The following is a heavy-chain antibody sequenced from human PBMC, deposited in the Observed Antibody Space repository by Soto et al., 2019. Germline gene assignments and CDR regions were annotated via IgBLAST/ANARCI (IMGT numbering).Heavy chain of an antibody. D-gene: IGHD4-17*01. CDR3: ASLPDYGDYGVWWFDP. CDR2: INPNSGGT. CDR1: GYTFTGYY. Sequence: GASVKVSCKASGYTFTGYYIQWVRQAPGQGLEWMGWINPNSGGTNYAQKFQGWVTMTRDTSISTAYMELSRLRSDDTAVYYCASLPDYGDYGVWWFDPWGQGTLVTVSS. J-gene: IGHJ5*02. V-gene: IGHV1-2*04.